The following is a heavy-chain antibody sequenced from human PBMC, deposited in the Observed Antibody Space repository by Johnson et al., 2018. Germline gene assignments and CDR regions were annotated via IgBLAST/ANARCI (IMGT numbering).Heavy chain of an antibody. D-gene: IGHD1-1*01. CDR3: PNDRGYAFDI. CDR2: INKDGKTT. J-gene: IGHJ3*02. CDR1: GFTLSSYW. Sequence: VQLQESGGGLAQPGGSLRLSCAVSGFTLSSYWMHWVRQAPGKGLVWVSRINKDGKTTNYADSVKGRFTISRDNAKNTLYLQMNSLRAEDTAVYYCPNDRGYAFDIWGQGTMFTVAS. V-gene: IGHV3-74*01.